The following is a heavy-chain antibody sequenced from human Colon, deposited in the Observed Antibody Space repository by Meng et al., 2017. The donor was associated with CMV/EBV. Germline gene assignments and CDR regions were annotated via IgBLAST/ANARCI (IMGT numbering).Heavy chain of an antibody. CDR1: GYTFTGYY. CDR3: ARDLRVWFGEFKN. D-gene: IGHD3-10*01. CDR2: INPNSGGT. J-gene: IGHJ4*02. V-gene: IGHV1-2*02. Sequence: VQLGPSGAEVKKPGASVKVSCKASGYTFTGYYMHWVRQAPGQGLEWMGWINPNSGGTNYAQKFQGRVTMTRDTSISTAYMELSRLRSDDTAVYYCARDLRVWFGEFKNWGQGTLVTVSS.